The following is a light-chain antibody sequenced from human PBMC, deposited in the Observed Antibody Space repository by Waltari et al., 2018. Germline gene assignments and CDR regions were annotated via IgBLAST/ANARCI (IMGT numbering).Light chain of an antibody. Sequence: DIQMTQSPSSLSASVGDRVTITCRASQTISNYLNWCQQQPGKAPKLLIYAASSLQSGVPSRFSGSGSVTDFTLTISSLQPEDFATYYCQQSYITPPVFGQGTKVEIK. J-gene: IGKJ1*01. CDR1: QTISNY. V-gene: IGKV1-39*01. CDR3: QQSYITPPV. CDR2: AAS.